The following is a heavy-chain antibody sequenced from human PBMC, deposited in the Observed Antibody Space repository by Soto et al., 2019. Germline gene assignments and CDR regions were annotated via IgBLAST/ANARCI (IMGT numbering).Heavy chain of an antibody. Sequence: QLQLQESGPGLVKPSETLSLTCTVSGGSISSSSYYWGWIRQPPGKGLEWIGSIYYSGSTYYNPSLKSRVTISVDTSKNQFSLKLSSVTAADTAVYYCARPQYSSSFEPDYWGQGTLVTVSS. D-gene: IGHD6-6*01. CDR1: GGSISSSSYY. CDR2: IYYSGST. J-gene: IGHJ4*02. CDR3: ARPQYSSSFEPDY. V-gene: IGHV4-39*01.